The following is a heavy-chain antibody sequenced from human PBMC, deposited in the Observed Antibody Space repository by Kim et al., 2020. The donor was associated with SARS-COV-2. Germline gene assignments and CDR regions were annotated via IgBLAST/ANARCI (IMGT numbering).Heavy chain of an antibody. V-gene: IGHV3-33*01. CDR2: IWYDGSNK. Sequence: GGSLRLSCAASGFTFSSYGMHWVRQAPGKGLEWVAVIWYDGSNKYYADSVKGRFTISRDNSKNTLYLQMNSLRAEDTAVYYCARDGAHRWGVYAILYRGLDYWGQGTLVTVSS. D-gene: IGHD2-8*01. CDR1: GFTFSSYG. J-gene: IGHJ4*02. CDR3: ARDGAHRWGVYAILYRGLDY.